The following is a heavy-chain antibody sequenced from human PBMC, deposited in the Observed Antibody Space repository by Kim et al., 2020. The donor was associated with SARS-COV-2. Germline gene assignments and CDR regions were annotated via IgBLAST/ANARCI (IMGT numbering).Heavy chain of an antibody. J-gene: IGHJ6*02. CDR3: AKDFYGSGSYYYYYDGMDV. Sequence: GRFTISRENSKNSLYLQMNSMRTEDTALYYCAKDFYGSGSYYYYYDGMDVWGQGTTVTVSS. V-gene: IGHV3-43*01. D-gene: IGHD3-10*01.